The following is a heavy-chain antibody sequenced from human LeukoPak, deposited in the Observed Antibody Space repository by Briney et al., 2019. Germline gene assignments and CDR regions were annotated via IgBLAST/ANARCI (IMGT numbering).Heavy chain of an antibody. Sequence: GGSLRLSCAASGFTFDDYAMHWVRQAPGKGLEWVSLISWDGGNTYYADSVKGRSTISRDNSKNSLHLQMNSLRAEDTALYYCAKGAVPEYWGQGTLVTVSS. CDR3: AKGAVPEY. J-gene: IGHJ4*02. CDR2: ISWDGGNT. CDR1: GFTFDDYA. D-gene: IGHD1-26*01. V-gene: IGHV3-43D*03.